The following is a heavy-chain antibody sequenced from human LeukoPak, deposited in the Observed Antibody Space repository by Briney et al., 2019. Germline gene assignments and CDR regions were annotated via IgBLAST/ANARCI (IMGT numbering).Heavy chain of an antibody. V-gene: IGHV3-30*18. CDR1: GFTFSSYG. J-gene: IGHJ3*02. D-gene: IGHD3-10*01. CDR3: AKEGVLLAFDI. Sequence: GRSLRLSCAASGFTFSSYGMHWVRQAPGKGLEWVAVISYDGSNKYYADSVKGRFTISRDNSKNTLYLQMNSLRAEDTAVYYCAKEGVLLAFDIWGQGTMVTVSS. CDR2: ISYDGSNK.